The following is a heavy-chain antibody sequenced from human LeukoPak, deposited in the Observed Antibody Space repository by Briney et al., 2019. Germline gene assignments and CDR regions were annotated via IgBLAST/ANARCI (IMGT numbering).Heavy chain of an antibody. J-gene: IGHJ4*02. V-gene: IGHV3-53*01. CDR1: GFTVSSNY. Sequence: GGSLRLSCAASGFTVSSNYMSWVRQAPGKGLEWVSVIYSGGTTNYADSVKGRFTISRDNSKNTLYLQMNSLRAEDTAVYYCAKDSSYYYGSTCYIDYWGQGALVTVSS. CDR2: IYSGGTT. CDR3: AKDSSYYYGSTCYIDY. D-gene: IGHD3-22*01.